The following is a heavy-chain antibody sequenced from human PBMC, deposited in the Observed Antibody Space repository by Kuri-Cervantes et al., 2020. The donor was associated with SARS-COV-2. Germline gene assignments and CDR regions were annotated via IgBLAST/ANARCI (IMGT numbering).Heavy chain of an antibody. CDR1: GGSFSDYY. Sequence: SETLSLTCAVYGGSFSDYYWSWVRQPPGKGLEWIGEINHSGSTNYNPSLKSRVTISVDTSKNQFSLKLSSVTAADTAVYYCARGYIVVVPAAIRGSYYRTNNWFDPWGQGTLVTVSS. CDR3: ARGYIVVVPAAIRGSYYRTNNWFDP. V-gene: IGHV4-34*01. CDR2: INHSGST. D-gene: IGHD2-2*02. J-gene: IGHJ5*02.